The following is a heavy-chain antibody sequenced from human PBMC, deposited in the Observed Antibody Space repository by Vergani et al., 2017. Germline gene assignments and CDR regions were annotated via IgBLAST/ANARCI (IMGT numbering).Heavy chain of an antibody. D-gene: IGHD6-13*01. Sequence: VQLVESGGGLVKPGGSLRLSCAASGFTFSDYYMSWIRQAPGKGLEWVSYISSSSSYTNYADSVKGRFTISRDNAKNSLYLQMNSLRAEDTAVYYCARSLVSSSWFFGIDYWGQGTLVTVSS. CDR2: ISSSSSYT. CDR1: GFTFSDYY. J-gene: IGHJ4*02. V-gene: IGHV3-11*06. CDR3: ARSLVSSSWFFGIDY.